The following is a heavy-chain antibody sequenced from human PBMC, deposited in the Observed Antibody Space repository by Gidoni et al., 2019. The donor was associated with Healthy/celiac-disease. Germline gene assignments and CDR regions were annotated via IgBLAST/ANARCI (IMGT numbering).Heavy chain of an antibody. Sequence: QVPLVQSGAAVKKPGSSVTVSCKASGGTFSSYAISWVRQAPGQGLEWMGGIIPIFGTANYAQKFQGRVTITADKSTSTAYMELSSLRSEDTAGYYCARGDDGVKRYYFDYWGQGTLVTVSS. V-gene: IGHV1-69*06. CDR3: ARGDDGVKRYYFDY. CDR2: IIPIFGTA. J-gene: IGHJ4*02. CDR1: GGTFSSYA. D-gene: IGHD4-17*01.